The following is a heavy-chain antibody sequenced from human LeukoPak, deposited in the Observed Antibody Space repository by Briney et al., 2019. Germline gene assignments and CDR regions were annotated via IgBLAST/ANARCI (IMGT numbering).Heavy chain of an antibody. D-gene: IGHD2-2*01. V-gene: IGHV3-66*02. J-gene: IGHJ4*02. CDR3: ARHPFYCSSTSCPLDY. CDR2: IYSGGST. Sequence: GGSLRLSCAASGFTVSSNYMSWVRQAPGKGLEWVSVIYSGGSTYYADSVKGRFTISRDNSKNTLYLQMNSLRAEDTAVYYCARHPFYCSSTSCPLDYWGQGTLVTVSS. CDR1: GFTVSSNY.